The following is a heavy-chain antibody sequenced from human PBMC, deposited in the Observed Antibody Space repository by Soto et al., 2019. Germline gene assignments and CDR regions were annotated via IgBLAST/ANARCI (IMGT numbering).Heavy chain of an antibody. J-gene: IGHJ4*02. V-gene: IGHV1-69*13. CDR3: ARTAPMDAGDKYYYDF. Sequence: SVKVSCKTSGGTFSTFGISWVRQAPGQGLEWMGGIIPFFGTAEYSQNFEDRITITADESTNTVYMDLRSLTSEDTAIYYCARTAPMDAGDKYYYDFWGQGALVTVSS. CDR1: GGTFSTFG. CDR2: IIPFFGTA. D-gene: IGHD3-16*01.